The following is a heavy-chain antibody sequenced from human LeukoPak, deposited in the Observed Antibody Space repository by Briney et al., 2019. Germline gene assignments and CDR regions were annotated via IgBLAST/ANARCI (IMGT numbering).Heavy chain of an antibody. V-gene: IGHV3-66*01. D-gene: IGHD3-9*01. J-gene: IGHJ4*02. Sequence: PGGSLRLSCAASVFTVSINYRRWVRQAPGRGLEWVSVIYRGGSTHYADYVKGRFPISSDNSNNTLYLQMNSLRAEDTAVYYCARDRLHYDSLTGYPDDWGQGTLVTVSS. CDR2: IYRGGST. CDR1: VFTVSINY. CDR3: ARDRLHYDSLTGYPDD.